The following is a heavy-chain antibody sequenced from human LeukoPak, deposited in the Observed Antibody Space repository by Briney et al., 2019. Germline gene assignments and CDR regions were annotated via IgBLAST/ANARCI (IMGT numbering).Heavy chain of an antibody. CDR3: ARGGAMASFDY. V-gene: IGHV3-53*01. Sequence: GGSLRLSCAASGLPVSSNFMSWVRQAPGKGLEWVSVFSSGDMTSYADSVKGRFTISRDIPRNTLYLQMNRLRAEDTAVYYCARGGAMASFDYWGQGTLVTVSS. J-gene: IGHJ4*02. CDR2: FSSGDMT. CDR1: GLPVSSNF. D-gene: IGHD5-18*01.